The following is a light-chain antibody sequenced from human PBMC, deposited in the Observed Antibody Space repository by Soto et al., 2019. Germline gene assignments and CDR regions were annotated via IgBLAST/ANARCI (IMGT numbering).Light chain of an antibody. Sequence: DIQMTQSPSSLSASVGDRVTITCRASQSISSYLNWYQQKPGKAPKLLIYAASSLQSGVPSRFSGSGSGTEFTLTISSLQSGDFAVYYCQQYNDWPPITFGPGTKVDIK. J-gene: IGKJ3*01. V-gene: IGKV1-39*01. CDR1: QSISSY. CDR3: QQYNDWPPIT. CDR2: AAS.